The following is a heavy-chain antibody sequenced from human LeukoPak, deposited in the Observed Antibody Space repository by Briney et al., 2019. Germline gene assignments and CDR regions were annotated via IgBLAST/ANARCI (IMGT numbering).Heavy chain of an antibody. CDR2: IYHSGST. CDR3: ARDVYYYDSSGYSPTPGRAFDI. D-gene: IGHD3-22*01. Sequence: SETLSLTCTVSGGSISSYYWNWIRQPPGKGLEWIGSIYHSGSTYYNPSLKSRVTISVDTSKNQFSLKLSPVPAADTAVYYCARDVYYYDSSGYSPTPGRAFDIWGQGTMVTVSS. CDR1: GGSISSYY. J-gene: IGHJ3*02. V-gene: IGHV4-38-2*02.